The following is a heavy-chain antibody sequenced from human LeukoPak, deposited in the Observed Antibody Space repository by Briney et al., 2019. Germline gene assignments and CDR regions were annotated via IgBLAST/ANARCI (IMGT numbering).Heavy chain of an antibody. Sequence: SETLSLTCPVSGCSISSYYWSWIRQPPGKGLEWIGYIYYSGSTYYNPSLKSRVTISVDTSKNQFSLKLSSVTAADTAVYYCARTLTYYDSSGYPVPDAFDIWGQGTMVTVSS. CDR1: GCSISSYY. CDR3: ARTLTYYDSSGYPVPDAFDI. J-gene: IGHJ3*02. CDR2: IYYSGST. D-gene: IGHD3-22*01. V-gene: IGHV4-30-4*01.